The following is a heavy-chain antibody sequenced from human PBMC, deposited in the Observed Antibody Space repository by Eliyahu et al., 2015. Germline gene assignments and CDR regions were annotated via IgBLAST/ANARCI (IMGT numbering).Heavy chain of an antibody. D-gene: IGHD2/OR15-2a*01. CDR2: ISYDGSNK. V-gene: IGHV3-30*18. CDR3: AKAEEYLFDY. J-gene: IGHJ4*02. Sequence: QAAGKGLEWVAVISYDGSNKYYADSVKGRFTISRDNSKNTLYLQMNSLRAEDTAVYYCAKAEEYLFDYWGQGTLVTVSS.